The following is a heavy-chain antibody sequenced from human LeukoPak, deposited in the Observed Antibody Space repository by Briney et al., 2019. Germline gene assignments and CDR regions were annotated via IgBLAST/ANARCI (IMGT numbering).Heavy chain of an antibody. CDR1: GFTFSSYA. V-gene: IGHV3-23*01. CDR3: ARDINLAGDY. CDR2: ISGSGGST. Sequence: GGSLRLSCAASGFTFSSYAMSWVRQAPGKGLEWVSAISGSGGSTYYADSVKGRFTISRDNAKNSLYLQMNSLRAEDTAVYYCARDINLAGDYWGQGTLVTVSS. J-gene: IGHJ4*02.